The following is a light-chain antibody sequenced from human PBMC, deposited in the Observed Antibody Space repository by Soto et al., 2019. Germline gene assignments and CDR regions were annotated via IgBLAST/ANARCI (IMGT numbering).Light chain of an antibody. J-gene: IGKJ4*01. CDR1: QSISGRY. Sequence: ETVLTQSPGTLSLSPGERASLSCRASQSISGRYLAWYQQKPGQAPRLLIYDASIRATGIPDRFSGSGSGTEFILTISRIEPEDFAVYYCQQYGSSPLTFGGGTKVEIK. V-gene: IGKV3-20*01. CDR3: QQYGSSPLT. CDR2: DAS.